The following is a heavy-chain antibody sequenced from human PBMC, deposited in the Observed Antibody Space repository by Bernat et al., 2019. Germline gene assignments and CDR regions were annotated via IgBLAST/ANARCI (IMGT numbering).Heavy chain of an antibody. CDR1: GGSLSGYY. CDR2: ITHSGST. J-gene: IGHJ5*02. Sequence: QVQLQQWGAGLLKPSETLSLTCAVYGGSLSGYYWSWIRQSPGKGLEWIGEITHSGSTNYNPFLKSRVTISVDTSKNQFSLKLRSVTAADTAVYYCARFYGSGSSTWGQGTLVTVSS. D-gene: IGHD3-10*01. CDR3: ARFYGSGSST. V-gene: IGHV4-34*01.